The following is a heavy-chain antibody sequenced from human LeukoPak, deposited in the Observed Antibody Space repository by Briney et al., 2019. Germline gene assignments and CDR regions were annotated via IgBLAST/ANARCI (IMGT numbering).Heavy chain of an antibody. CDR2: ISYDGNNK. V-gene: IGHV3-30*04. Sequence: GGSLRLSCAASGFTFSRYAMYWVRQAPGKGLEWVAVISYDGNNKYYADSVKGRLTISRDNSKNTLYLQMNSLRAEDTAVYYCARDSYGFDYWGQGTLVTVSS. J-gene: IGHJ4*02. CDR1: GFTFSRYA. D-gene: IGHD5-18*01. CDR3: ARDSYGFDY.